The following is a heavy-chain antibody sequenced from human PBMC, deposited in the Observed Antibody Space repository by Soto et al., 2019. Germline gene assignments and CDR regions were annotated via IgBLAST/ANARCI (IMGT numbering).Heavy chain of an antibody. Sequence: EVQLVESGGGLVQPGGSLRLSCAASGFTVSSNYMSWVRQAPGKGLEWVSVIYSGGSTYYADSVKGRFTISRHNSKNTLYLQMNSLRAEDTAVYYCARISTVTTSDAFAIWGQGTMVTVSS. V-gene: IGHV3-53*04. D-gene: IGHD4-17*01. CDR1: GFTVSSNY. CDR2: IYSGGST. J-gene: IGHJ3*02. CDR3: ARISTVTTSDAFAI.